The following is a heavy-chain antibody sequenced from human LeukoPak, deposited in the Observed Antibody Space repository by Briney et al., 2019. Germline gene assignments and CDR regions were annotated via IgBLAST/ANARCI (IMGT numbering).Heavy chain of an antibody. CDR2: INHSGST. Sequence: SETLSLTCAVYGGSFSGYYWSWIRQPPGKGLEWIGEINHSGSTNYNPSLKSRVTISVDTSKNQFSLKLSSVTAADTAVYYCARGHGRRYWYSDLWGRGTLVTVSS. V-gene: IGHV4-34*01. D-gene: IGHD4-17*01. J-gene: IGHJ2*01. CDR3: ARGHGRRYWYSDL. CDR1: GGSFSGYY.